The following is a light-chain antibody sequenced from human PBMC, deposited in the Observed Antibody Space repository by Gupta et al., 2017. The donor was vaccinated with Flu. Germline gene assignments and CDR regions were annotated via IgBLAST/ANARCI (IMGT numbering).Light chain of an antibody. V-gene: IGKV1-5*03. CDR3: QQENSWSGT. Sequence: DLQMTQSPSPLSASVVDRVTITCRASQRISSWLAWYQQNPGKAPKVLIYKASSLQSGVPSRFSGSGSGTEFTLTISSLQPDDFATYYCQQENSWSGTFGQGTKVEIK. CDR2: KAS. CDR1: QRISSW. J-gene: IGKJ1*01.